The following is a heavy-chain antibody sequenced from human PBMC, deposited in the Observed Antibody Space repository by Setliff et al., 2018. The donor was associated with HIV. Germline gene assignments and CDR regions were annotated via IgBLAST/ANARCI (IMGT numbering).Heavy chain of an antibody. V-gene: IGHV4-61*02. CDR3: AREDYYYYGMDV. J-gene: IGHJ6*02. CDR1: GGSFIGSSFQ. Sequence: SETLSLTCNVSGGSFIGSSFQSTWIRQPAGKGLEWIGRIYTSGSTNYNPSLKSRVTISVDTSKNQFSLKLSSVTAADTAVYYCAREDYYYYGMDVWGQGTTVTVSS. CDR2: IYTSGST.